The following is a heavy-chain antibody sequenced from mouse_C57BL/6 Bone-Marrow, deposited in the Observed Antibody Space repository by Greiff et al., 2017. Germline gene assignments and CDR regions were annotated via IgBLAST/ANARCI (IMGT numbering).Heavy chain of an antibody. D-gene: IGHD1-1*01. V-gene: IGHV8-8*01. J-gene: IGHJ3*01. CDR1: GFSLSTFGMG. Sequence: QVTLKESGPGILQPSQTLSLTCSFSGFSLSTFGMGVGWIRQPSGKGLEWLAHIWWDDDKYYNPALKSRLTISKDTSKNQVFLKIANVDTADTATYYCARIDASYYDGSSPFAYWGQGTLVTVSA. CDR2: IWWDDDK. CDR3: ARIDASYYDGSSPFAY.